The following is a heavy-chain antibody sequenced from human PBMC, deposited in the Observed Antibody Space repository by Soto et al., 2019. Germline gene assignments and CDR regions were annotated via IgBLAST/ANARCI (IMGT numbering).Heavy chain of an antibody. CDR1: GFTFGSFT. J-gene: IGHJ4*02. CDR2: ISSSSAYI. Sequence: EVHLVEAGGGLVKPGESLTLSCAASGFTFGSFTLNWVRQAHGKGLECVSSISSSSAYIYYAESVKGRFTISRDNARSTLYLQMNSLRLDDTAVYFCARDGLTFGGDWGQGTLVAFSS. D-gene: IGHD3-16*01. CDR3: ARDGLTFGGD. V-gene: IGHV3-21*06.